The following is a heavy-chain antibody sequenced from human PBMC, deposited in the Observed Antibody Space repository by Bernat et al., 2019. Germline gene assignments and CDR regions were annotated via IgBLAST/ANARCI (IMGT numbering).Heavy chain of an antibody. Sequence: EVQLVESGGGLVQPGGSLRLSCAASGFSFSIYWMSWVRQAPGKGLEWVANIKEDGSEDYYVDSVKGRFTISRDNAKNSLYLQMNSLRDEDTAVYYCARDFSGYCTGGVCSGYWGQGTLVTVSS. CDR1: GFSFSIYW. J-gene: IGHJ4*02. CDR2: IKEDGSED. V-gene: IGHV3-7*01. D-gene: IGHD2-8*02. CDR3: ARDFSGYCTGGVCSGY.